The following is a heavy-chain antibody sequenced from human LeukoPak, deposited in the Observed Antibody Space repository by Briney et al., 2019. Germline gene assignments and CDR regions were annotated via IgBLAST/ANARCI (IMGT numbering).Heavy chain of an antibody. V-gene: IGHV1-46*01. CDR2: IDPNSGST. J-gene: IGHJ5*02. D-gene: IGHD5-18*01. Sequence: ASVKVSCKASGYTFTTYYMHWVRQAPGQGLEWMGTIDPNSGSTNYAQDFQGRVTMTRDTSTSTVYMDLSSLRSDDTAVYYCARDLDTTVVGNWFDPWGQGTLVTASS. CDR1: GYTFTTYY. CDR3: ARDLDTTVVGNWFDP.